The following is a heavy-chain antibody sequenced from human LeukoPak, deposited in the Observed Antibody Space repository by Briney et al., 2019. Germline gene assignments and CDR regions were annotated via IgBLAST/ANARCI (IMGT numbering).Heavy chain of an antibody. Sequence: PSETLSLTCTVSGGSISSYYWSWIRQPAGKGLEWMGRIYTSGSTNYNPSLKSRVTISVDKSKNQFSLKLSSVTAADTAVYYCARVLQEGSSWHNWFDPWGQGTLVTVSS. CDR1: GGSISSYY. D-gene: IGHD6-13*01. J-gene: IGHJ5*02. CDR2: IYTSGST. CDR3: ARVLQEGSSWHNWFDP. V-gene: IGHV4-4*07.